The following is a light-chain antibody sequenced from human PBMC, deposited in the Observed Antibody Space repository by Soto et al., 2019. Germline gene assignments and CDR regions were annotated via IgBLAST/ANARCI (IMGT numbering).Light chain of an antibody. Sequence: QAVVTQPPSASGTPGQRVTISCSGSSSNIGSNSVNWYQQLPGTAPKLLMYSSNQRPPGVPDRFSGSKSGTSASLAISGLQSEDEADYYCAAWDDSLNGVVFGGGTKLTVL. V-gene: IGLV1-44*01. J-gene: IGLJ2*01. CDR1: SSNIGSNS. CDR3: AAWDDSLNGVV. CDR2: SSN.